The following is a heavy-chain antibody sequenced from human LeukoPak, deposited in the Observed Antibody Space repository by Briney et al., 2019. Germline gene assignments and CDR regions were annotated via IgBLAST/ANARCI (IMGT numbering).Heavy chain of an antibody. CDR2: INPSGDST. CDR1: GYTFITYY. D-gene: IGHD2-15*01. CDR3: ARGVRSDCYSCFDY. Sequence: AASVKVSCKASGYTFITYYMHWVRQAPGQGLEWMVIINPSGDSTNYAQKFQGRVTMTRDTSTSTVYMELSSLRSEDTAVYYCARGVRSDCYSCFDYWGQGTLVTVSS. V-gene: IGHV1-46*01. J-gene: IGHJ4*02.